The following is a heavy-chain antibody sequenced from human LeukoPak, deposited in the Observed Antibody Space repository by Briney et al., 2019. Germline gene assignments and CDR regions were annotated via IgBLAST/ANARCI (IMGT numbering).Heavy chain of an antibody. Sequence: GGSLRLSCAASGFTFSSYAMSWVRQAPGKGLEWVSAISGSGGSTYYADSVKGGFTISRDNSKNTLYLQMNSLRAEDTAVYYCAKDLLLWSGYPRPFDYWGQGTLVTVSS. D-gene: IGHD3-3*01. V-gene: IGHV3-23*01. J-gene: IGHJ4*02. CDR1: GFTFSSYA. CDR3: AKDLLLWSGYPRPFDY. CDR2: ISGSGGST.